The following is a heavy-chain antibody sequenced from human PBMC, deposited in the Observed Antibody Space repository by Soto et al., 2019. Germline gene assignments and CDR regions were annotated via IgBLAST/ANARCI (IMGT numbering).Heavy chain of an antibody. CDR3: ARHTPAISISDH. Sequence: PSETLSLTCTVSGGSISSYYWSWIRQPPGKGLEWIGYIYYSGSTNYNPSLKSRVTISLDTSKNQFPLKLSSVTAADTAVYYCARHTPAISISDHWGQGTLVTVSS. D-gene: IGHD2-15*01. J-gene: IGHJ4*02. CDR1: GGSISSYY. V-gene: IGHV4-59*08. CDR2: IYYSGST.